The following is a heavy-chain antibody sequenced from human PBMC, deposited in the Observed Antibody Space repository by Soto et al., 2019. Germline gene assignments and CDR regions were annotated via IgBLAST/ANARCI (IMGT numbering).Heavy chain of an antibody. CDR1: GGTFSRHS. Sequence: QVQMVQSGAEVKKPGSSARVSCKVSGGTFSRHSISWVRQAPGQGLEWMGGIIPIFDATQYAQKFQGRRTITADESTTTFNMDMVGLRPEDTAIYFCARDLTSVRGSWGQGTLVTVS. D-gene: IGHD3-10*01. J-gene: IGHJ4*02. V-gene: IGHV1-69*01. CDR2: IIPIFDAT. CDR3: ARDLTSVRGS.